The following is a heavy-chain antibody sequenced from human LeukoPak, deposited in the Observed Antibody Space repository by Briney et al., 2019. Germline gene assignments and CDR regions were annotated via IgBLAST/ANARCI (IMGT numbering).Heavy chain of an antibody. V-gene: IGHV4-39*01. CDR3: ARLRALSGHRGAFDI. J-gene: IGHJ3*02. CDR2: VYYTGNA. CDR1: GDSISNHIYY. D-gene: IGHD5/OR15-5a*01. Sequence: PSETLSLTSAVSGDSISNHIYYWDSIRQTPGKGLGWIGAVYYTGNAYYNPSLKSRVTISVDTSDNRFSLHLSSVNAADTAIYYCARLRALSGHRGAFDIWGQGTLVTVSS.